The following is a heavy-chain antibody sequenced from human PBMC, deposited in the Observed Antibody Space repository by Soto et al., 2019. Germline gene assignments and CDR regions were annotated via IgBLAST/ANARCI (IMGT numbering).Heavy chain of an antibody. CDR1: GGSISSGDYY. J-gene: IGHJ5*02. Sequence: QVQLQESGPGLVKPSQTLSLTCTVSGGSISSGDYYWSWIRQPPGKGLEWLGYIYYSGRAYPNPPLKSRVTISVDTAKDQYSLKLSPVTAADTAVYYCARVLYYGSGTSDLWGQGTLVTVSS. V-gene: IGHV4-30-4*01. CDR2: IYYSGRA. D-gene: IGHD3-10*01. CDR3: ARVLYYGSGTSDL.